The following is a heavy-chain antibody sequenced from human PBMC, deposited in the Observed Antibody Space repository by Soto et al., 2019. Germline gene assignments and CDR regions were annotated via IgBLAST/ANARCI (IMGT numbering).Heavy chain of an antibody. CDR1: GGSISSYY. Sequence: SETLSLTCTVSGGSISSYYWSWIRQPPGKGLEWIGYIYYSGSTNYNPSLKSRVTISVDTSKNQFSLKLSSVTAADTAVYYCARHGRHDSGYDSGNYSDYWGQGTLVTVSS. D-gene: IGHD5-12*01. J-gene: IGHJ4*02. CDR3: ARHGRHDSGYDSGNYSDY. CDR2: IYYSGST. V-gene: IGHV4-59*08.